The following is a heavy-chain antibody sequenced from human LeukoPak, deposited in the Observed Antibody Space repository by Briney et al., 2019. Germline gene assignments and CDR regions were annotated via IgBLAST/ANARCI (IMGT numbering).Heavy chain of an antibody. V-gene: IGHV3-30-3*01. CDR1: GFTFTTSA. Sequence: PGSSLRLSCAASGFTFTTSAMHWLRQAPGKGLEGVAVISYDGSNKYYADSVKGRFTISRDDSKNTVYLQMNSLRTEDTAVYYCVRGSCGIYCYFDYWGQGALVTVSS. CDR2: ISYDGSNK. J-gene: IGHJ4*02. D-gene: IGHD1-26*01. CDR3: VRGSCGIYCYFDY.